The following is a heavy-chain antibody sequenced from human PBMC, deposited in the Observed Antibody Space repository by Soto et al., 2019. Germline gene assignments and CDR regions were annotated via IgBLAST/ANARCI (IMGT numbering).Heavy chain of an antibody. Sequence: GESLKISCAASGFTFNSYAMSWVRQAPGKGLEWVSAIIRSGVSTYYADSVKGRFTISRDNSKNTLYLQMNSLRAEDTAVYYCARGIAARPIDYWGQGTLVTVSS. V-gene: IGHV3-23*01. CDR2: IIRSGVST. J-gene: IGHJ4*02. CDR1: GFTFNSYA. CDR3: ARGIAARPIDY. D-gene: IGHD6-6*01.